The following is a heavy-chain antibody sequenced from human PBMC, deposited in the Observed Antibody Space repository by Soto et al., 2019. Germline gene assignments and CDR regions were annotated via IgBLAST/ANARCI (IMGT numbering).Heavy chain of an antibody. CDR2: INPSSGTT. CDR1: GYIFIHCF. J-gene: IGHJ4*02. Sequence: QVQLVRSGAEMKQPGASVKLSCQASGYIFIHCFMHWVRQAPGQGLEWMGGINPSSGTTTYAQKFQGRVTVTRDTSTSTAYMELSSLGSGDTAMYYCARSLGETTSLFDYWGQGSLVTVSA. CDR3: ARSLGETTSLFDY. D-gene: IGHD1-26*01. V-gene: IGHV1-46*01.